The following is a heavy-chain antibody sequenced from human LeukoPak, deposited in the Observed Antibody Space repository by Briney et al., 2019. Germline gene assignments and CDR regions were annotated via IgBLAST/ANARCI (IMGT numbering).Heavy chain of an antibody. Sequence: GGSLRLSCAASGFTFSTYWMHWVRQAPGKGLVWVSRIHSDGRSTSYADSVNGRFTISRDNAKNTLYLQMNSLRAEDTAVYYCARDRPGNTTIDYWGQGTLVTVSS. CDR3: ARDRPGNTTIDY. J-gene: IGHJ4*02. CDR2: IHSDGRST. D-gene: IGHD1-1*01. V-gene: IGHV3-74*01. CDR1: GFTFSTYW.